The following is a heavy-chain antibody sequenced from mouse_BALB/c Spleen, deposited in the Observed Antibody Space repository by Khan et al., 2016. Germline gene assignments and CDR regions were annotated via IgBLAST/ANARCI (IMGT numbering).Heavy chain of an antibody. CDR2: IRNKANNHAT. J-gene: IGHJ3*01. D-gene: IGHD2-10*01. Sequence: EVKLEESGGGLVQPGGSMKLSCAASGFTFSDAWMDWVRQSPEKGLEWVAEIRNKANNHATYYAETVKGRFTISRDDSKSSVYLQMNSLRAEYAGIYYCTAYYGIFWFSYWGQGTLVTVSA. V-gene: IGHV6-6*01. CDR3: TAYYGIFWFSY. CDR1: GFTFSDAW.